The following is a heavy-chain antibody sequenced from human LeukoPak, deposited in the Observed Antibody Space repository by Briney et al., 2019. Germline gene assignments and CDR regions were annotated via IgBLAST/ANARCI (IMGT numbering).Heavy chain of an antibody. V-gene: IGHV3-23*01. D-gene: IGHD3-16*02. J-gene: IGHJ4*02. Sequence: GGSLRLSCAASGFTFSSYAMSWVRQAPGKGLGWVSAISGSGGSTYYADSVKGRFTISRDNAKNSLYLQMNSLRAEDTAVYYCARDESADYVWGSYRYFDYWGQGTLVTVSS. CDR3: ARDESADYVWGSYRYFDY. CDR1: GFTFSSYA. CDR2: ISGSGGST.